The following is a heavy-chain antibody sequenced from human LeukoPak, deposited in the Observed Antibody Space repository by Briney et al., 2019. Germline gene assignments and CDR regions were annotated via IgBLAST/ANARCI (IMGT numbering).Heavy chain of an antibody. CDR2: MNPNSGNT. CDR1: GYTFTSYD. V-gene: IGHV1-8*03. Sequence: GASVKVSCKASGYTFTSYDINWVRQATGQGLEWMGYMNPNSGNTGYAQKFQGRVTITTNTSTSTAYMELSSLRSDDTAVYYCAIEGSDYWGQGTLVTVSS. J-gene: IGHJ4*02. CDR3: AIEGSDY.